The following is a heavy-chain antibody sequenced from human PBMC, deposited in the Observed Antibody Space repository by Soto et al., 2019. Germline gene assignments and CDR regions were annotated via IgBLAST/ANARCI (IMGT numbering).Heavy chain of an antibody. CDR1: GYGFTTYG. D-gene: IGHD1-1*01. CDR2: ISAHNGNT. V-gene: IGHV1-18*01. J-gene: IGHJ4*02. Sequence: QVHLVQSGAEVKKPGASVKVSCKGSGYGFTTYGITWVRQAPGQGLEWMAWISAHNGNTNYAQKLKDRVTVTSKTFTSTAYMELRSLRTGDTAVYYCARGRYGDYWGQGALVTVSS. CDR3: ARGRYGDY.